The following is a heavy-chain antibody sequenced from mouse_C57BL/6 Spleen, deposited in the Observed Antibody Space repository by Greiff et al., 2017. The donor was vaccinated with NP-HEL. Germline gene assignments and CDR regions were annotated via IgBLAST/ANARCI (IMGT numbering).Heavy chain of an antibody. Sequence: QVQLQQSGPELVKPGASVKISCKASGYAFSSSWMNWVKQRPGKGLEWIGRIYPGDGDTNYNGKFKGKATLTADKSSSTAYMQLSSLTSEDSAVYFCARKRGYDYDVDYYAMDYWGQGTSVTVSS. CDR3: ARKRGYDYDVDYYAMDY. CDR1: GYAFSSSW. V-gene: IGHV1-82*01. D-gene: IGHD2-4*01. CDR2: IYPGDGDT. J-gene: IGHJ4*01.